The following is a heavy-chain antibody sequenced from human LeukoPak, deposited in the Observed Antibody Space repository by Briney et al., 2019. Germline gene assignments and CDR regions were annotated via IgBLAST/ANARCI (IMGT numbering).Heavy chain of an antibody. Sequence: GGSLRLSCAASGFTFNYAWMSWVRQAPGKGMEWVGRIKSKTDGETTDYAAPVKGRFTISRDDSKNTLYLQMNSLKTEDTALYYCTTAPSGYAYMNGWHLDYWGQGALVTVSS. V-gene: IGHV3-15*01. CDR1: GFTFNYAW. D-gene: IGHD5-18*01. CDR2: IKSKTDGETT. CDR3: TTAPSGYAYMNGWHLDY. J-gene: IGHJ4*02.